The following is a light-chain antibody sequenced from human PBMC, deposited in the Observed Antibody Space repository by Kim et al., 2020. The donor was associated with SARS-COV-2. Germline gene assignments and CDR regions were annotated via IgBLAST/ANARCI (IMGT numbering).Light chain of an antibody. V-gene: IGKV3-15*01. CDR2: GAS. CDR1: QSVSSY. Sequence: EIVMTQSPATLSVSPGERATLSCRTIQSVSSYLAWYQQKPGQAPRLLIYGASTRATGIPARFSGSGSGSEFTLTISSLQSEDFAVYYCQKYDNWPITFGQGTRLEIK. CDR3: QKYDNWPIT. J-gene: IGKJ5*01.